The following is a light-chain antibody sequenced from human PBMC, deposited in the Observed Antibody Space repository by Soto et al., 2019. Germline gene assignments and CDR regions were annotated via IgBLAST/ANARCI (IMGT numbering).Light chain of an antibody. V-gene: IGKV1-5*03. Sequence: DIQMTQSPSTLSASVGDRVTITCRASQSISTWLAWYQQKPGKAPNLLIYKASSLQSGVPSRFSGSGSGTEFTLTISSLQPDDFATYYCLQYHSLSLTFGGGTKVEIK. CDR2: KAS. CDR1: QSISTW. J-gene: IGKJ4*01. CDR3: LQYHSLSLT.